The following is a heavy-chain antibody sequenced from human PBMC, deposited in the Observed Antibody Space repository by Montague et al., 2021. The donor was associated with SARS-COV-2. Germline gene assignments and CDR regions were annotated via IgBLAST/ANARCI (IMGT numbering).Heavy chain of an antibody. CDR3: AKKVVVASTASPFDI. V-gene: IGHV3-30*18. CDR2: ISYDGSQK. D-gene: IGHD2-15*01. Sequence: SLRLSCAASGFTFSSYGMHWVRQAPGKGLEWVAVISYDGSQKHYADSVKGRFTISRDNPKNTLYLQMNSLRAEDTAVYYCAKKVVVASTASPFDIWGQGTMVTVSS. CDR1: GFTFSSYG. J-gene: IGHJ3*02.